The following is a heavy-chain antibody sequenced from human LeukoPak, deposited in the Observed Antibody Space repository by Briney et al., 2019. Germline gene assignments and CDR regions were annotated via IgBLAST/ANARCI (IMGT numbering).Heavy chain of an antibody. CDR3: AKGSRDFDL. Sequence: PGGSLRLSCAASGFTVSSNYISWVRQAPGKGLEWVSFIYSDGTTYYADSVKGRFTISRHNSKNTLYLQMNTLRAEDTAVYYCAKGSRDFDLWGRGTLVTVSS. CDR1: GFTVSSNY. J-gene: IGHJ2*01. V-gene: IGHV3-53*04. CDR2: IYSDGTT.